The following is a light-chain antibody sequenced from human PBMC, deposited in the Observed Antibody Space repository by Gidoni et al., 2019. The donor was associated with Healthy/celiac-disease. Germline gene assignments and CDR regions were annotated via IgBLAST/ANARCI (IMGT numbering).Light chain of an antibody. J-gene: IGKJ1*01. CDR3: QQYNSYST. CDR1: QSISSW. CDR2: KAS. V-gene: IGKV1-5*03. Sequence: DIQMTQSPSTLSASVGDRVTITCRASQSISSWLAWYQQKPGKAPKLLIYKASSLESGVPSRFSGRRSGTEFTLTISSLQPDDFATYYCQQYNSYSTFGQXTRVEIK.